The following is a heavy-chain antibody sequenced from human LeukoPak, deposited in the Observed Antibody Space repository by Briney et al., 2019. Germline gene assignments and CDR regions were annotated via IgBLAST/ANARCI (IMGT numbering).Heavy chain of an antibody. CDR1: GGSISSSCYY. CDR2: IYYSGST. J-gene: IGHJ4*02. D-gene: IGHD6-13*01. V-gene: IGHV4-39*02. Sequence: SETLSLTCTVSGGSISSSCYYWGWIRQPPGKGLEWIGSIYYSGSTYYNPSLKSRVTISADTSKNQFSLELSSVTAADTAVYYCARDQGYSSSWYYFDYWGQGTLVTVSS. CDR3: ARDQGYSSSWYYFDY.